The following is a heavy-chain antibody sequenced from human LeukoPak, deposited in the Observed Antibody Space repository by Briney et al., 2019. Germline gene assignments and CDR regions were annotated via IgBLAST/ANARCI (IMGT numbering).Heavy chain of an antibody. D-gene: IGHD6-13*01. CDR2: IYYSGST. CDR3: ARGLSGSWYGAEYFQH. V-gene: IGHV4-59*01. CDR1: GGSISSYY. J-gene: IGHJ1*01. Sequence: SETLSLTCTVSGGSISSYYWSWIRQPPGKGLEWIGYIYYSGSTNYNPSLKSRVTISVDTSKNQFSLKLSSVTAADTAVYYCARGLSGSWYGAEYFQHWGQGTLVTVSS.